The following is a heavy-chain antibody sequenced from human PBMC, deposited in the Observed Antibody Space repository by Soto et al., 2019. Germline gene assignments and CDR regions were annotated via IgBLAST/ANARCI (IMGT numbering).Heavy chain of an antibody. J-gene: IGHJ6*03. Sequence: GASVKVSCKASGYTFTGYYMHWVRQAPGQGLEWMGWINPNSGGTNYAQKFQGWVTMTRDTSISTAYTELSRLRSDDTAVYYCARDREGPDYGDYSGYYYMDVWGKGTTVTVSS. CDR1: GYTFTGYY. V-gene: IGHV1-2*04. D-gene: IGHD4-17*01. CDR2: INPNSGGT. CDR3: ARDREGPDYGDYSGYYYMDV.